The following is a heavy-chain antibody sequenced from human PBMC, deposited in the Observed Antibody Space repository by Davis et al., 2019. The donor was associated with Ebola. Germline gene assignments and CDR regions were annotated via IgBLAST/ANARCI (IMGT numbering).Heavy chain of an antibody. Sequence: AASVKVSCKVSGYTLTELSMHWVRQAPGKGLEWMGGFDPEDGETIYAQKFQGRVTMTEDTSTDTAHMELSSLRSEDTAVYYCATRINSSGWYGGMDVWGQGTTVTVFS. J-gene: IGHJ6*02. CDR2: FDPEDGET. CDR1: GYTLTELS. D-gene: IGHD6-19*01. CDR3: ATRINSSGWYGGMDV. V-gene: IGHV1-24*01.